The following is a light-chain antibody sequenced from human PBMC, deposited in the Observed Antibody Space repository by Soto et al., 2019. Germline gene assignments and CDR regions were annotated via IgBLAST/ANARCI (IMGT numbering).Light chain of an antibody. CDR3: QQYKT. Sequence: VMTQSPATLSVSPGERATLSCRASQSVGSNLAWYQQKPGQAPRLLIFGASSRATGIPDRFSASGSGTDFTLTISRLEPEDSAVYYCQQYKTFGQGTKVDIK. CDR2: GAS. V-gene: IGKV3D-15*01. CDR1: QSVGSN. J-gene: IGKJ1*01.